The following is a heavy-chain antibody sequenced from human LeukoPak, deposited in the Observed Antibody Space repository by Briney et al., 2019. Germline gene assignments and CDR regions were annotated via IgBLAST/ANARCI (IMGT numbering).Heavy chain of an antibody. CDR3: AEGRSEYSSGWYYFDY. CDR1: GFTFSSYW. CDR2: INSDGSST. D-gene: IGHD6-19*01. Sequence: GGSLRLSCAASGFTFSSYWMPWVRQAPGKGLVWVSRINSDGSSTRYADSVKGRFTISRDNSKNTLYLQMNSLRAEDTAVYYCAEGRSEYSSGWYYFDYWGQGTLVTVSS. V-gene: IGHV3-74*01. J-gene: IGHJ4*02.